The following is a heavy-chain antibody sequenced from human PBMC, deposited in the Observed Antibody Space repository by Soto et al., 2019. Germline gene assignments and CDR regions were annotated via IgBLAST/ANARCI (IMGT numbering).Heavy chain of an antibody. CDR2: IYYSGST. J-gene: IGHJ4*02. CDR1: GCSLSRYY. V-gene: IGHV4-59*01. D-gene: IGHD5-12*01. CDR3: ERATGGYSGYDLDY. Sequence: DTLSLTSTGAGCSLSRYYLIFIRLKPGKGLEWIGYIYYSGSTNYNPSLKSRVTISVDTSKNQFSLKLSSVTAADTAVYYCERATGGYSGYDLDYWGQGTLVTVSS.